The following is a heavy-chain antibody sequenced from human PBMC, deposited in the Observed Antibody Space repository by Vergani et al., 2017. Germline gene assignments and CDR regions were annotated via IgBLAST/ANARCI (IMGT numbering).Heavy chain of an antibody. CDR1: GGTFSSYA. V-gene: IGHV1-69*01. CDR3: ARGGSSSLGYYYMDV. J-gene: IGHJ6*03. Sequence: QVQLVQSGAEVKKPGSSVKVSCKASGGTFSSYAISWVRQAPGQGLEWMGGIIPIFGTANYAQESQGRVTPTADESSSTAYMELSSLRSVDTAVYYCARGGSSSLGYYYMDVWGEGTTVTVSS. CDR2: IIPIFGTA. D-gene: IGHD6-6*01.